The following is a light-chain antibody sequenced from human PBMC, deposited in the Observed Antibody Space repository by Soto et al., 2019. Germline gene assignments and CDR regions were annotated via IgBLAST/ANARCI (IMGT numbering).Light chain of an antibody. J-gene: IGKJ3*01. CDR2: HTS. V-gene: IGKV3-11*01. Sequence: EIVLTQSPAILSLSPGERATLSCRASQSVSTCLAWYQQKPGQAPRLLIYHTSIMASGVPARFSGSGIGTDFTLTTSSLEPQDFAVYYCRQRSNWPITSGPGAKVDIK. CDR3: RQRSNWPIT. CDR1: QSVSTC.